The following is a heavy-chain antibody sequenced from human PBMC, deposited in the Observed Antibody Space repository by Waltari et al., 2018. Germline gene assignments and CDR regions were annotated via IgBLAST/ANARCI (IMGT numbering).Heavy chain of an antibody. J-gene: IGHJ3*02. CDR1: GFTFSNYV. CDR2: IDTGGST. CDR3: AKEGGGVTFDI. D-gene: IGHD2-8*02. Sequence: EVQLLQSGGGLVQPGGSLRLSCAGSGFTFSNYVISWVRQSPGKGLEWVSVIDTGGSTQYADSVKGRFTVSRDNSKSTLYLQMDTLTPEDTAVYYCAKEGGGVTFDIWGQGTMVTVSS. V-gene: IGHV3-23*03.